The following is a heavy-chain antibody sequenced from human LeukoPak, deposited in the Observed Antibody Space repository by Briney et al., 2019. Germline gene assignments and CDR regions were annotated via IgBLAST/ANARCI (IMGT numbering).Heavy chain of an antibody. Sequence: SETLSLTCAVYGGSMIGYHWTWLRQPPGQGLEWIREVNDSGNPYYNSSLKSRLTISLDTSKNQFSLKLSSVTAADTALYYCARGRFRFLMGVGDHYYIDVWGEGTTVTVSS. D-gene: IGHD2-21*02. CDR3: ARGRFRFLMGVGDHYYIDV. V-gene: IGHV4-34*01. CDR1: GGSMIGYH. J-gene: IGHJ6*03. CDR2: VNDSGNP.